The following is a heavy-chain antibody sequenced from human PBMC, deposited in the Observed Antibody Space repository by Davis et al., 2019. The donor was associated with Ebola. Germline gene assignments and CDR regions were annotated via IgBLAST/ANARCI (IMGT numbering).Heavy chain of an antibody. CDR1: GFTFSSYW. V-gene: IGHV3-7*01. Sequence: GESLKISCAASGFTFSSYWMSWVRQAPGKGLEWVANIKQDGSEKYYVDSVKGRFTISRDNAKKSLYLQMNSLRVEDTAVYYCVRGLTTDGTETNGYWGQGTLVTVSS. D-gene: IGHD5-24*01. CDR2: IKQDGSEK. J-gene: IGHJ4*02. CDR3: VRGLTTDGTETNGY.